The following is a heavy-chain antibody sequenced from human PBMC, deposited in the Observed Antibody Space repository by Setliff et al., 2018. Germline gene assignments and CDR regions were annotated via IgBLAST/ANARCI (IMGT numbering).Heavy chain of an antibody. V-gene: IGHV3-33*08. CDR1: GFTFSTYR. D-gene: IGHD2-15*01. J-gene: IGHJ5*02. CDR2: IWDDGGNK. CDR3: ARTCSGSGCYAGRES. Sequence: PGGSLRLSCAASGFTFSTYRMHWVRQAPGKGLEWVAVIWDDGGNKYHADSVKGRFTISRDNSKNTLYLQMNSLRPEDTAVYYCARTCSGSGCYAGRESWGQGIPVTV.